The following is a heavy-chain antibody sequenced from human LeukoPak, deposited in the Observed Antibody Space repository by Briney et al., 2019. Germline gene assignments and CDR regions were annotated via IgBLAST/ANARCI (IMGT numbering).Heavy chain of an antibody. D-gene: IGHD3-3*01. Sequence: GGSLRLSCTASGSTFSVYAMIWVRQAPEKGLEWVSGISGSGGSTYYADSVKGRFTISRDNSKNTLYLQMNSLRAEDTAVYYCAKVWSADFWSGYFTWFDPWGQGTLVTVSS. J-gene: IGHJ5*02. CDR3: AKVWSADFWSGYFTWFDP. CDR1: GSTFSVYA. CDR2: ISGSGGST. V-gene: IGHV3-23*01.